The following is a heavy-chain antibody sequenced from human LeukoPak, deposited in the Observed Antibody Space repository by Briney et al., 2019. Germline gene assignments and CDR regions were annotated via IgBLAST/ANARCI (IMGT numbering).Heavy chain of an antibody. V-gene: IGHV4-39*01. Sequence: SETLSLTCTVSGGSISSSSYYWGWIRQPPGKGLEWIGSIYYSGSTYYNPSLKSRVTISVDTSKNQFSLKLTSVTAADTAVYYCARVAYSSNWYPDYWGQGTLVTVSS. CDR3: ARVAYSSNWYPDY. J-gene: IGHJ4*02. CDR2: IYYSGST. D-gene: IGHD6-13*01. CDR1: GGSISSSSYY.